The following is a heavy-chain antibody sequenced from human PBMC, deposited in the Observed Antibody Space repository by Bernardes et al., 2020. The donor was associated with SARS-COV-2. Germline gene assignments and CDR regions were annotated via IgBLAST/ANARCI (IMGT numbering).Heavy chain of an antibody. J-gene: IGHJ6*02. CDR3: ARVAPMLYYYGVDV. CDR1: GFTFSRYA. CDR2: ISYYGSKK. V-gene: IGHV3-30-3*01. D-gene: IGHD2-8*01. Sequence: GGSLRLSCAASGFTFSRYAMHWVRPAPGKGLEVVSVISYYGSKKYYADSVKGRFTISRDNSKNTLYLQMNSLRAEDTAVYYCARVAPMLYYYGVDVWGQGTTVTVSS.